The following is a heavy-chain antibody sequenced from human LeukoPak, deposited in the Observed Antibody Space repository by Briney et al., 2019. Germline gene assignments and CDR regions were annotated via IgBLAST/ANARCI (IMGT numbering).Heavy chain of an antibody. CDR3: AKDRVLRYFDWLFDLDY. Sequence: PWGSLRLSCAASGFTFSSYGMHWVRQAPGKGLERVAFIRYDGSNKYYADSVKGRFTISRDNSTNTLYLQMNSLRAEDTAVYYCAKDRVLRYFDWLFDLDYWGQGTLVTVSS. CDR2: IRYDGSNK. V-gene: IGHV3-30*02. D-gene: IGHD3-9*01. CDR1: GFTFSSYG. J-gene: IGHJ4*02.